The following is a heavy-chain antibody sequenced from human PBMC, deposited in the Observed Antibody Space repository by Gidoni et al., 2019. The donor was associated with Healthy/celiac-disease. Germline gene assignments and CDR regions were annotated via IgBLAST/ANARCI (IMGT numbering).Heavy chain of an antibody. Sequence: QVQLQESGPGLVKPSETLSLTCTVSGGSISSYYWSWIRQPAGKGLEWIGRIYTSGSTNYNPSLKSRVTMSVDTSKNQFSLKLSSVTAADTAVYYCARGLHYYDSSPGDPPVAFDIWGQGTMVTVSS. CDR1: GGSISSYY. V-gene: IGHV4-4*07. D-gene: IGHD3-22*01. CDR2: IYTSGST. CDR3: ARGLHYYDSSPGDPPVAFDI. J-gene: IGHJ3*02.